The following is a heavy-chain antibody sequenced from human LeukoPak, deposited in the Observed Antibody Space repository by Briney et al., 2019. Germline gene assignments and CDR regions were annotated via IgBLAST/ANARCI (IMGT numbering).Heavy chain of an antibody. V-gene: IGHV3-30*11. CDR2: ISYDGTNK. D-gene: IGHD3-16*01. J-gene: IGHJ6*03. CDR3: ARDQGSLPVWFYYYMDV. CDR1: GFTFNSYA. Sequence: GGPLRLSCVASGFTFNSYAMRWVRHTQEKGLEWLAVISYDGTNKYYADSVKGRFTISRDNSKNTLYLQMNSLRDEDTAVYYCARDQGSLPVWFYYYMDVWGSGTTVTVSS.